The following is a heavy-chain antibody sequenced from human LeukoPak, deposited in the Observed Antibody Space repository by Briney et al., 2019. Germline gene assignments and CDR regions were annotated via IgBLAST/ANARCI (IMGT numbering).Heavy chain of an antibody. Sequence: GASVKVSCKASGYTFTSYDINWVRQATGQGLEWVGWMNPNSGNTGYAQKFQGRVTMTRNTSISTAYMELSSLRSEDTAVYYCASAPKYYGSGSYSYYYYGMDVWGQGTTVTVSS. D-gene: IGHD3-10*01. CDR1: GYTFTSYD. CDR2: MNPNSGNT. CDR3: ASAPKYYGSGSYSYYYYGMDV. J-gene: IGHJ6*02. V-gene: IGHV1-8*01.